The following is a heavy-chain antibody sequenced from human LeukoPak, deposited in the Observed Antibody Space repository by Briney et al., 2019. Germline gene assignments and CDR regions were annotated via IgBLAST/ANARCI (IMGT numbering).Heavy chain of an antibody. D-gene: IGHD2-8*02. CDR2: INHSGST. J-gene: IGHJ3*02. Sequence: SETLSLTCAVYGGSFSGYYWSWIRQPPGKGLEWIGEINHSGSTNYNPSLKSRVTISVDTSKSQFSLKLSSVTAADTAVYYCASYWSDDAFDIWGQGTMVTVSS. V-gene: IGHV4-34*01. CDR3: ASYWSDDAFDI. CDR1: GGSFSGYY.